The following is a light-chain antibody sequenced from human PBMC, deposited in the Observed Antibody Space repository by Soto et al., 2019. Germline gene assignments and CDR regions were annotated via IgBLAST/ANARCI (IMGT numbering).Light chain of an antibody. CDR3: QQRSNWPRT. V-gene: IGKV3-11*01. J-gene: IGKJ1*01. CDR1: QGVSNY. Sequence: EIVLTQSPATLSLSPGERATLSCKASQGVSNYLAWYQQKPGQGPRLLIYDASNRATGIPARFSGSGSGTDFTLTISSLEPEDFAVYYCQQRSNWPRTFGQGTRVEIK. CDR2: DAS.